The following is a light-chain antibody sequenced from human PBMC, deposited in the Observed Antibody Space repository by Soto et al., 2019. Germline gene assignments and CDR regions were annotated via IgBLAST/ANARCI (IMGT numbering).Light chain of an antibody. CDR2: DNN. Sequence: QSVLTQPPSVSAAPGQRVTISCSGSSSNIGNNYVSWYRQLPGTAPKLLIYDNNRRPSGISDRFSGSKSGTSATLDITGLQTGDEADYYCGTWYSSLNGVVFGGGTKVTVL. CDR1: SSNIGNNY. CDR3: GTWYSSLNGVV. J-gene: IGLJ2*01. V-gene: IGLV1-51*01.